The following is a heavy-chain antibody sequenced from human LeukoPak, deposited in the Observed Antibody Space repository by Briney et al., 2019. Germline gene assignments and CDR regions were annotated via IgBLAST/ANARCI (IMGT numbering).Heavy chain of an antibody. CDR2: ISAGNGNT. J-gene: IGHJ4*02. CDR1: GYTFTSYA. CDR3: ARINYYDSSGPIE. V-gene: IGHV1-3*01. Sequence: ASVKVSCKASGYTFTSYAKHWVRQAPGQRLEWMGWISAGNGNTKYSQKFQGRVTITRDTSASTAYMELSSLRSEDTAVYYCARINYYDSSGPIEGGQGTLVTVSS. D-gene: IGHD3-22*01.